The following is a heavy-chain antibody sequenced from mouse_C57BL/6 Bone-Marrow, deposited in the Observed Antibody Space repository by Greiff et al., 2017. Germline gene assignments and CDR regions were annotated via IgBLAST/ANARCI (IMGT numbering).Heavy chain of an antibody. CDR1: GYTFTSYW. Sequence: VQLQQSGAELVRPGTSVKLSCKASGYTFTSYWMHWVKQRPGQGLEWIGVIDPSDSYTNYNQKFKGKATLTVDTSSSTAYMQLSSLTSEDSAVYYCARRYVDFDYWGQGTTRTVSS. J-gene: IGHJ2*01. CDR2: IDPSDSYT. D-gene: IGHD1-1*01. CDR3: ARRYVDFDY. V-gene: IGHV1-59*01.